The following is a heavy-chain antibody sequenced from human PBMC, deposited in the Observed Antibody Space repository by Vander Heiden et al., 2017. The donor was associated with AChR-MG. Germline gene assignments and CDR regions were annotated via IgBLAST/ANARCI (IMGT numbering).Heavy chain of an antibody. J-gene: IGHJ3*02. CDR1: GGPISSSRYY. D-gene: IGHD3-22*01. CDR2: IYYSGST. CDR3: ARSDSSGYYYLGDAFDI. V-gene: IGHV4-39*01. Sequence: QLQLQESGPGLVKPSETLSLTCTVSGGPISSSRYYWGWIRQPPGKGLEWIGSIYYSGSTYYNPSLKSRVTISVDTSKNQFSLKLSSVTAADTAVYYCARSDSSGYYYLGDAFDIWGQGTMVTVSS.